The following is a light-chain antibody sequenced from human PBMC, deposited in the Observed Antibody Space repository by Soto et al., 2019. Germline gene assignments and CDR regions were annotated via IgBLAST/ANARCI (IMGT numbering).Light chain of an antibody. V-gene: IGKV3-11*01. J-gene: IGKJ4*01. CDR2: DAS. CDR1: QSVSSY. Sequence: ELVLTQSPATLSLSPGERATLSCRASQSVSSYLAWYQQKPGQAPRLLIYDASNRATGIPARFSGSGSGTDFTLTISGLEPEDFAVYYCQQRSNWPLLTFGGGTKVDIK. CDR3: QQRSNWPLLT.